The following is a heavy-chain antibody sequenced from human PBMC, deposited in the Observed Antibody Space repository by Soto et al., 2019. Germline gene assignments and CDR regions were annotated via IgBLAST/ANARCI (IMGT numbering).Heavy chain of an antibody. CDR3: ARTGYCSSTSCFWFDP. D-gene: IGHD2-2*01. Sequence: GASVKVSCKASGYTFTSYGISWVRQAPGQGLEWMGWISAYNGNTNYAQKLQGRVTMTTDTSTSTAYMELRSLRSDDTAVYYCARTGYCSSTSCFWFDPWGQGTLVTVSS. CDR2: ISAYNGNT. J-gene: IGHJ5*02. V-gene: IGHV1-18*01. CDR1: GYTFTSYG.